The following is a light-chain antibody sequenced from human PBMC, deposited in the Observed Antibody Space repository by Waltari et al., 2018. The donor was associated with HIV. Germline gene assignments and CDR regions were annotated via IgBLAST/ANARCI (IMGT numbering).Light chain of an antibody. CDR1: QSVINH. V-gene: IGKV3-11*01. CDR3: QQRSNWPPEFT. Sequence: DTVLPQYPATLSLSPGERATLSCRASQSVINHLAWYKQKPGQAPRLLIYDASNRATDVPARFSGSRSGTDFTLTISSLDPEDFAVYYCQQRSNWPPEFTFGPGTKVDIK. CDR2: DAS. J-gene: IGKJ3*01.